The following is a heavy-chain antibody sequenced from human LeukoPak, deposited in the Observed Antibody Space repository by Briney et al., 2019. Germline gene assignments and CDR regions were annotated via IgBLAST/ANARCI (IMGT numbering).Heavy chain of an antibody. V-gene: IGHV4-39*01. Sequence: PSETLSLTCTVSGDSISSSSSYWGWIRQPPGKGLEWIGSIYYSGNTYYNTSLKSRVTISVDTSKNQFSLKLNSVTAADTAVYYCTRHRYYYYYMDVWGKGTTVTISS. CDR1: GDSISSSSSY. CDR3: TRHRYYYYYMDV. J-gene: IGHJ6*03. CDR2: IYYSGNT.